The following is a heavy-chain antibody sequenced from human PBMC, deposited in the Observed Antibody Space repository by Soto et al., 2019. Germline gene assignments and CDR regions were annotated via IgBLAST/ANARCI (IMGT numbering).Heavy chain of an antibody. CDR2: IHNSGSP. CDR3: ARGSTTEKVDS. V-gene: IGHV4-30-4*01. D-gene: IGHD4-17*01. CDR1: SIYSGRAF. Sequence: SIYSGRAFWSSTRQSPGKGLEWIGHIHNSGSPYNNPSLKSRVTISADTSKNQFSLKLTSMTAADTAVYYCARGSTTEKVDSWGQGTLVTVS. J-gene: IGHJ4*02.